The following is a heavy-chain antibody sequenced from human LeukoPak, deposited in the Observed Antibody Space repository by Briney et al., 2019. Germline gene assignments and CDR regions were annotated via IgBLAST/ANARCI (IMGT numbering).Heavy chain of an antibody. D-gene: IGHD3-22*01. CDR3: AKPLTYYYDSSEGAFDI. CDR1: GFTFSSYG. CDR2: ISYDGSNK. J-gene: IGHJ3*02. Sequence: AGGSLRLSCAASGFTFSSYGMHWVRQAPGKGLEWVAVISYDGSNKYYADSVKGRFTISRDNSKNTLYLQMNSLRAEDTAVYYCAKPLTYYYDSSEGAFDIWGQGTMVTVSS. V-gene: IGHV3-30*18.